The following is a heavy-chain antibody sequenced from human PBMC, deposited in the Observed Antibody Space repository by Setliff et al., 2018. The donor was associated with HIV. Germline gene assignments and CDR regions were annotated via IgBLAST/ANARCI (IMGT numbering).Heavy chain of an antibody. CDR1: GFTFSSYT. CDR3: AKERYIYGALNYFDY. D-gene: IGHD5-18*01. J-gene: IGHJ4*02. V-gene: IGHV3-33*06. CDR2: IYYDGSTE. Sequence: HPGGSLRLSCAVSGFTFSSYTMDWVRQAPGKGLEWVALIYYDGSTEYYADSVKGRFTISRDNSKNTLYLQMNSLRVEDTAVYYCAKERYIYGALNYFDYWGQGTMVTVSS.